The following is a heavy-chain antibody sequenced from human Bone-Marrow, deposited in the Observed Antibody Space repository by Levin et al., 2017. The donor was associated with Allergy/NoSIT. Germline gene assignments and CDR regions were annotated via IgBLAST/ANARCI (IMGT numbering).Heavy chain of an antibody. J-gene: IGHJ4*02. V-gene: IGHV4-39*01. Sequence: SETLSLTCTVSGGSISSSSYYWGWIRQPPGKGLEWIGSIYYSGSTYYNPSLKSRVTISVDTSKNQFSLKLSSVTAADTAVYYCARIPGVSYFDYWGQGTLVTVSS. CDR3: ARIPGVSYFDY. CDR2: IYYSGST. CDR1: GGSISSSSYY. D-gene: IGHD5/OR15-5a*01.